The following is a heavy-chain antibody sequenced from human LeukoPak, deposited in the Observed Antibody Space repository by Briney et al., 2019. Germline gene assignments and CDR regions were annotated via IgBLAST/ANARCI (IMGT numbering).Heavy chain of an antibody. D-gene: IGHD4-17*01. J-gene: IGHJ4*02. Sequence: SETLSLTSTVSGGSVSSGSYYWSWIRQPPGKGLEWIGYIYFSGSTTYNPSLNSRVTISVDTSKNKFSLKLSSVTAADTAVYYCARVPISTTARGYFDYWGQGTLVTVSS. CDR2: IYFSGST. CDR1: GGSVSSGSYY. V-gene: IGHV4-61*01. CDR3: ARVPISTTARGYFDY.